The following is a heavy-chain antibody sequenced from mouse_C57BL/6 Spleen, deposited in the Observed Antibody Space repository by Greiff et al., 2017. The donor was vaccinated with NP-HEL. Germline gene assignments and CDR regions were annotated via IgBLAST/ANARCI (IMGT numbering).Heavy chain of an antibody. Sequence: DVHLVESGGDLVKPGGSLKLSCAASGFTFSSYGMSWVRQTPDKRLEWVATISSGGSYTYYPDSVKGRFTISRDNAKNTLYLQMSSLKSEDTAMYYCARQGDSRYFDYWGQGTTLTVSS. V-gene: IGHV5-6*01. CDR1: GFTFSSYG. CDR3: ARQGDSRYFDY. CDR2: ISSGGSYT. D-gene: IGHD1-1*01. J-gene: IGHJ2*01.